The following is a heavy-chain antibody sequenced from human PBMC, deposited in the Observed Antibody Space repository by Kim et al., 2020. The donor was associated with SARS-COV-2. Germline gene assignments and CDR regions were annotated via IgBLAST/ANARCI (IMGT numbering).Heavy chain of an antibody. Sequence: GGSLRLSCAASGFTFSSYGMHWVRQAPGKGLEWVAGICYDGSNKYYADSVKGRFTISRDNSKNTLYLQMNSLRAEDTAVYYCARDLLVGATSYGMDVWGQGTTVTVSS. J-gene: IGHJ6*02. V-gene: IGHV3-33*01. CDR1: GFTFSSYG. CDR2: ICYDGSNK. D-gene: IGHD1-26*01. CDR3: ARDLLVGATSYGMDV.